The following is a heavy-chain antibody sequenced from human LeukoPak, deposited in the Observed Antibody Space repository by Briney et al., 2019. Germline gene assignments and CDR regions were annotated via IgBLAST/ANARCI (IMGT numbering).Heavy chain of an antibody. D-gene: IGHD4-17*01. CDR2: ISSSSSYI. V-gene: IGHV3-21*01. J-gene: IGHJ3*02. CDR3: ARDSDDCGDYYRSHFSDAFDI. Sequence: PGGSLRLSCAASGFTFSSYSMNWVRQAPGKGLEWVSSISSSSSYIYYADSVKGRFTISRDNAKNSLYLQMNSLRAEDTAVYYCARDSDDCGDYYRSHFSDAFDIWGQGTMVTVSS. CDR1: GFTFSSYS.